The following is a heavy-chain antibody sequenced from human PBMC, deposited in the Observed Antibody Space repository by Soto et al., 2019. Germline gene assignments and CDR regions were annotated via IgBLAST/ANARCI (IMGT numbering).Heavy chain of an antibody. CDR1: GFSLSNARMG. J-gene: IGHJ6*02. Sequence: QVTLKESGPVLVKPTETLTLTCTVSGFSLSNARMGVSWIRQPPGKALEWLAHIFSNDEKSYSTSLKSRLTTSTATPKSQVVLTMTNMDPVDTATYYCARIRGLLDYYGMDVWGQGTTVTVSS. V-gene: IGHV2-26*01. CDR2: IFSNDEK. CDR3: ARIRGLLDYYGMDV.